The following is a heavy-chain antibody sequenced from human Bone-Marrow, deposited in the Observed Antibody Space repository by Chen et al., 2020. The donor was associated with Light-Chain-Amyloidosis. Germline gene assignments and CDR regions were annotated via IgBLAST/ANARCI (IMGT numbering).Heavy chain of an antibody. Sequence: EVQLVESGGGLVQPGGYLRLSCAASGFTFNNYAMSWVRQGPGKGLEWVSSIRDSGDTTYHEDPVKGRLTISRDNSKSTLYLHMNSRRAEDTAVYYCAKGGPRDGYIDFDHWGQGTLVTVSS. CDR2: IRDSGDTT. CDR1: GFTFNNYA. D-gene: IGHD5-12*01. J-gene: IGHJ4*02. CDR3: AKGGPRDGYIDFDH. V-gene: IGHV3-23*04.